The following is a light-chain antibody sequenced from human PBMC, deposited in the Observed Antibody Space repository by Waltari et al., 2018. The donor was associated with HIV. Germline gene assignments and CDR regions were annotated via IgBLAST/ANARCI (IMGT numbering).Light chain of an antibody. V-gene: IGLV1-44*01. CDR2: SLN. J-gene: IGLJ1*01. CDR3: AAWDDNLNGYV. CDR1: RSHIGSNP. Sequence: QSVLTQTPSASGTPGQRVIVSCSGSRSHIGSNPVNWYQLLPGAAPRLLIHSLNQRPSGVPDRFSGSKSGASASLAISGLQSEDEADYYCAAWDDNLNGYVFGSGTKVTVL.